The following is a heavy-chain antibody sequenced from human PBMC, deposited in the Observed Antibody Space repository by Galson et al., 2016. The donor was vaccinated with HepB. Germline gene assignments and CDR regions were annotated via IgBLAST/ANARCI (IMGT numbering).Heavy chain of an antibody. J-gene: IGHJ4*02. V-gene: IGHV3-43*02. Sequence: SLRLSCAASGFTFLDSAMHWVRQPPGKGLEWVSLISANGANAHYADSVKGRFTISRDISESTLYLEMNSLTVEDTAFYYCAKDVKGYFDYWGQGTLVTVSS. CDR2: ISANGANA. CDR1: GFTFLDSA. CDR3: AKDVKGYFDY.